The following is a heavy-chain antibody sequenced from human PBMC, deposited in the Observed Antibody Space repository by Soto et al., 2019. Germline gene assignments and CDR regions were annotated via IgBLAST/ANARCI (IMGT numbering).Heavy chain of an antibody. CDR2: ISYDGSNK. J-gene: IGHJ3*02. Sequence: GGSLRLSCAASGFTFSSYGMHWVRQAPGKGLEWVAVISYDGSNKYYADSVKGRFTISRDNSKNTLYLQMNSLRAEDTAVYYCAKDAYGDYEESGAFDIWGQGTMVTVSS. CDR1: GFTFSSYG. V-gene: IGHV3-30*18. CDR3: AKDAYGDYEESGAFDI. D-gene: IGHD4-17*01.